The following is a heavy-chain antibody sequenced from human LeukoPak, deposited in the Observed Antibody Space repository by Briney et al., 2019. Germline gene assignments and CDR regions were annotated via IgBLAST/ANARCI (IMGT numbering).Heavy chain of an antibody. CDR2: INPNSGGT. J-gene: IGHJ6*03. Sequence: ASVKVSCKASGYTFTGYYMHWVRQAPGQELEWMGWINPNSGGTNYAQKFQGRVTMTRDTSISTAYMELSRLRSDDTAVYYCATRDSSSWYGIYYYYYMDVWGKGTTVTVSS. CDR1: GYTFTGYY. CDR3: ATRDSSSWYGIYYYYYMDV. V-gene: IGHV1-2*02. D-gene: IGHD6-13*01.